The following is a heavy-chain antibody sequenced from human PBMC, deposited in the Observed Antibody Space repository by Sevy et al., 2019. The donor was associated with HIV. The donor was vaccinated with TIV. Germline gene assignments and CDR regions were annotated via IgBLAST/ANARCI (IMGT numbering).Heavy chain of an antibody. CDR3: TTVLGWEGTSDY. CDR2: IRSKADGGTA. J-gene: IGHJ4*02. D-gene: IGHD1-26*01. Sequence: GGSLRLSCAASGFSFINAWMNWVRQAPGKGLEWGGRIRSKADGGTADYAAPVKGRFIISRDVSENTLYMQMNSLRTEETAIYYCTTVLGWEGTSDYWGQGTLVTVSS. V-gene: IGHV3-15*07. CDR1: GFSFINAW.